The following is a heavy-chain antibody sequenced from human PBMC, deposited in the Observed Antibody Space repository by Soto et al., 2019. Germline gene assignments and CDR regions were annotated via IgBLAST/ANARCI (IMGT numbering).Heavy chain of an antibody. V-gene: IGHV1-69*14. J-gene: IGHJ6*02. CDR3: ASPTMEYYYYYGMDV. CDR1: GGTFSSYA. D-gene: IGHD3-10*01. CDR2: IIPIFGTA. Sequence: QVQLVQSGAEVKKPGSSVKVSCKASGGTFSSYAISWVRQAPGQGLEWMGGIIPIFGTANYAQKFQGRVTIPADKSTGTAYMELSSLRSDDTAVYYCASPTMEYYYYYGMDVWGQGTTVTVSS.